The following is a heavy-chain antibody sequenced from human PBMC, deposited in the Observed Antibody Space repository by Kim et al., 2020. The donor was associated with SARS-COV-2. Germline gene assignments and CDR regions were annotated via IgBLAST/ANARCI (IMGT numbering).Heavy chain of an antibody. V-gene: IGHV3-21*01. Sequence: GGSLRLSCAASGFTFSSYSMNWVRQAPGKGLEWVSSISSSSSYIYYADSVKGRFTISRDNAKNSLYLQMNSLRAEDTAVYYCARDLSNLEHEAFDIWGQGTMVTVSS. CDR1: GFTFSSYS. J-gene: IGHJ3*02. CDR2: ISSSSSYI. D-gene: IGHD1-1*01. CDR3: ARDLSNLEHEAFDI.